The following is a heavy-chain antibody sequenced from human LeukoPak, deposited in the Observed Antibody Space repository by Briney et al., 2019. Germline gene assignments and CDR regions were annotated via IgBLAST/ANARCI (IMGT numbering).Heavy chain of an antibody. V-gene: IGHV3-30*02. CDR2: IHYDENCK. D-gene: IGHD3-22*01. J-gene: IGHJ3*02. CDR3: GKDRRHSAASGYYSHDGFDI. CDR1: GFTFNTHD. Sequence: HPGGSLRLSCVASGFTFNTHDMHWVRQAPGRGPEWVAFIHYDENCKYYADSVKGRFTISRENSKNTLYLQMNSLRPEDTAVYYCGKDRRHSAASGYYSHDGFDIWGQGTMVSVSS.